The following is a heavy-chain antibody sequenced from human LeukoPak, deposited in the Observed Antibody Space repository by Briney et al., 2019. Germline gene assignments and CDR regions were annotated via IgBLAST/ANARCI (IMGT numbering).Heavy chain of an antibody. CDR1: GFTFDDYA. V-gene: IGHV3-9*01. CDR3: AKAKTTVTTVGYFDL. Sequence: GGSLRLSCAASGFTFDDYAMHWVRQAPGKGLEWVSGISWNSGSIGYADSVKGRFTISRDNAKNSLYLQMNSLRAEDTALYYCAKAKTTVTTVGYFDLWGRGTLVTVSS. D-gene: IGHD4-17*01. CDR2: ISWNSGSI. J-gene: IGHJ2*01.